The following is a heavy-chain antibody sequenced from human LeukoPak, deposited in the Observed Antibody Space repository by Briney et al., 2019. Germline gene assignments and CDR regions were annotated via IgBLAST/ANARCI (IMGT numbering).Heavy chain of an antibody. D-gene: IGHD2-2*01. CDR1: GYTFTSYG. J-gene: IGHJ3*02. CDR2: ISAYNGNT. V-gene: IGHV1-18*01. CDR3: ARDRWGYCSSTSCLDAFDI. Sequence: ASVKVSCKASGYTFTSYGISWVRQAPGQGLEWMGWISAYNGNTNYAQKLQGRVTMTTDTSTSTAYMELRSLRSDDTAVYYCARDRWGYCSSTSCLDAFDIWGQGTMVTVSS.